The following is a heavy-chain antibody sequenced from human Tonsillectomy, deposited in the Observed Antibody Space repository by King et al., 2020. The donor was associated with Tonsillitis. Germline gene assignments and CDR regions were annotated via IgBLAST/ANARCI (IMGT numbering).Heavy chain of an antibody. CDR1: GGSFSGYY. CDR3: ARVQGGTRWLQYKNFDY. D-gene: IGHD5-24*01. J-gene: IGHJ4*02. Sequence: VQLQQWGAGLLKPSETLSLTCAVYGGSFSGYYWSWIRQPPGQGLEWIGQINHSGSTNYNPSLKSRVTISVDTSKNQFSLKLSSVTAADTAVYYCARVQGGTRWLQYKNFDYWGQGTLVTVSS. V-gene: IGHV4-34*01. CDR2: INHSGST.